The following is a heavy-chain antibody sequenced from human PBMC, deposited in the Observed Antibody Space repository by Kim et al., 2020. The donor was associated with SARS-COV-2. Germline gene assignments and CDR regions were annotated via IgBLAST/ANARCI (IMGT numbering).Heavy chain of an antibody. Sequence: GGSLRLSCAASGFTYTTFWMNWFRQAPGRGLEWVASIKNDGSDKYYVDSVKGRFTISRDNAKTSLYLQMNSLRAEDTAVYYCARDREYYYMDVWGKGTTVTVSS. CDR3: ARDREYYYMDV. J-gene: IGHJ6*03. CDR1: GFTYTTFW. D-gene: IGHD1-26*01. CDR2: IKNDGSDK. V-gene: IGHV3-7*01.